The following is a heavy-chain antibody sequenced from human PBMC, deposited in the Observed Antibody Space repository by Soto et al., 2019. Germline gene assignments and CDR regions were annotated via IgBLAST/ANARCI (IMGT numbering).Heavy chain of an antibody. CDR3: AGGGYRYGYGMDV. D-gene: IGHD5-18*01. V-gene: IGHV4-31*03. J-gene: IGHJ6*02. CDR1: GGSISSGGYY. CDR2: IYYSGST. Sequence: SETLSLTCTVSGGSISSGGYYWSWIRQHPGKGLEWIGYIYYSGSTYYNPSLKSRVTISVDTSKNQFSLKLSSVTAADTAVYYCAGGGYRYGYGMDVWGQGTTVTVSS.